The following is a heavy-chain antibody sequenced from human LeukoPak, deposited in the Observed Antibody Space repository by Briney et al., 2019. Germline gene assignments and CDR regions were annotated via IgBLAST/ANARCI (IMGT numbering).Heavy chain of an antibody. D-gene: IGHD3-10*01. CDR1: GFTVSSNY. J-gene: IGHJ4*02. Sequence: GGSLRLSCAASGFTVSSNYMSWVRQAPGKGLEWVANIKQDGSEKYYVDSVKGRFTISRDNAKNSLYLQMNSLRAEDTAVYYCAREVFGELDYWGQGTLVTVSS. CDR2: IKQDGSEK. CDR3: AREVFGELDY. V-gene: IGHV3-7*01.